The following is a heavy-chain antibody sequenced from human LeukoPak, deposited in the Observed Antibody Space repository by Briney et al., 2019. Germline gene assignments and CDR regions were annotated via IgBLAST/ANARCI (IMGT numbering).Heavy chain of an antibody. CDR1: GMSVSSNY. CDR2: IYAGGGT. D-gene: IGHD2-21*01. J-gene: IGHJ4*02. Sequence: GGSLRLSCAVSGMSVSSNYMTWVRQAPGKGLEWVSVIYAGGGTHYGDSMRGRFTISRDISKNAFYLQMNSLRADDTALYYCAREDSAGATFDYWGQGTLVTVSS. V-gene: IGHV3-66*01. CDR3: AREDSAGATFDY.